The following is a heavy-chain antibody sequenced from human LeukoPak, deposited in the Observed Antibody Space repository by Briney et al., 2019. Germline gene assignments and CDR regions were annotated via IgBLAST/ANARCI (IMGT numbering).Heavy chain of an antibody. Sequence: GGSLRLSCAASGFTFSSYWIRWVRQAPGKGVEWVAYIKRDGRGKYYVDCVKGRFTISRDNAQTSLYLQMNSLRAEDTAMYYCAKGITGNVRFDPWGQGTLVTVSS. V-gene: IGHV3-7*01. CDR1: GFTFSSYW. D-gene: IGHD1-20*01. J-gene: IGHJ5*02. CDR3: AKGITGNVRFDP. CDR2: IKRDGRGK.